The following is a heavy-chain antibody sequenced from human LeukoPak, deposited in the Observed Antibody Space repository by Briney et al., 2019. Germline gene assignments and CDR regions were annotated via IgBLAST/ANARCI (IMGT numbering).Heavy chain of an antibody. Sequence: TGGSLRLSCAASGFTFSIYGMHWVRQAPGKGLEWVAFIRHDESNNYYADSVKGRFTISRDTPNNTLYLQLNSLRAEDTAVYFCAKWSESTCSSTSCYLGTWGQGTLVTVSS. J-gene: IGHJ5*02. CDR2: IRHDESNN. V-gene: IGHV3-30*02. D-gene: IGHD2-2*01. CDR1: GFTFSIYG. CDR3: AKWSESTCSSTSCYLGT.